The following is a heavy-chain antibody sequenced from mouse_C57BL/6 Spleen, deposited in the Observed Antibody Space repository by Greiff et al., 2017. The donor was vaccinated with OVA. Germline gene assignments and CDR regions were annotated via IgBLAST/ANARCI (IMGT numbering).Heavy chain of an antibody. CDR2: IYPRDGST. D-gene: IGHD4-1*01. Sequence: QVQLQQSGPELVKPGASVKLSCKASGYTFTSYDINWVKQRPGQGLEWIGWIYPRDGSTKYNEKFKGKATLTVDTSSSTAYMELHSLTSEDSAVYFCAREANCDGVSYFDVWGRGTTVTVSS. CDR1: GYTFTSYD. J-gene: IGHJ1*03. CDR3: AREANCDGVSYFDV. V-gene: IGHV1-85*01.